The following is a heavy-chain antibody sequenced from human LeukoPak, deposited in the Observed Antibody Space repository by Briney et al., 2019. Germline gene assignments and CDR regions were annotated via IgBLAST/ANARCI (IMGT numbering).Heavy chain of an antibody. V-gene: IGHV3-66*01. CDR2: IYSGGST. CDR1: GGSISSSSYY. J-gene: IGHJ4*02. CDR3: ARVSDKSYYDSSGYEDY. Sequence: ETLSLTCTVSGGSISSSSYYWGWIRQPPGKGLEWVSVIYSGGSTYYADSVKGRFTISRDNSKNTLYLQMNSLRAEDTAVYYCARVSDKSYYDSSGYEDYWGQGTLVTVSS. D-gene: IGHD3-22*01.